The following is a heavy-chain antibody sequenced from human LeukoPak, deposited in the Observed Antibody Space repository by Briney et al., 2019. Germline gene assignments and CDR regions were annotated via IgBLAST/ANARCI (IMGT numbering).Heavy chain of an antibody. CDR3: AIDHIAAAGTLGFFDY. J-gene: IGHJ4*02. CDR2: IYYSGST. V-gene: IGHV4-59*01. Sequence: SETLSLTCAVYGGSFSGYYWSWIRQPPGEGLEWIGYIYYSGSTNYNPSLKSRVTISVDTSKNQFSLKLSSVTAADTAVYYCAIDHIAAAGTLGFFDYGGQGTLVTVSS. D-gene: IGHD6-13*01. CDR1: GGSFSGYY.